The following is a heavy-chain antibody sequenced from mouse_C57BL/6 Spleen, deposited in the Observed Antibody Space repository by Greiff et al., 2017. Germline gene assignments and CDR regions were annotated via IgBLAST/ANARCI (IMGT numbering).Heavy chain of an antibody. CDR3: ARSSGAMDY. CDR1: GYTFTDYY. D-gene: IGHD3-1*01. CDR2: IYPGSGNT. Sequence: VQLQQSGAELVRPGASVKLSCKASGYTFTDYYINWVKQRPGQGLEWIARIYPGSGNTYYNEKFKGKATLTAEKSSSTAYMQLSSLTSEDSAVYFCARSSGAMDYWGQGTSVTVSS. V-gene: IGHV1-76*01. J-gene: IGHJ4*01.